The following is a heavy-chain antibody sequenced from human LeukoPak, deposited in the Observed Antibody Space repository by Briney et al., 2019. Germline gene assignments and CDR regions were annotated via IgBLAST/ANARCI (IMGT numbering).Heavy chain of an antibody. CDR3: ARHGDFWSGYYSPPHFDY. Sequence: PSETLSLTCTVSGGSISSSSYYWGWIRQPPGKGLEWIGSIYYSGSTYYNPSLKSRVTISVDTSKNQFSLKLSSVTAADTAVYYYARHGDFWSGYYSPPHFDYWGQGTLVTVSS. CDR2: IYYSGST. D-gene: IGHD3-3*01. V-gene: IGHV4-39*01. J-gene: IGHJ4*02. CDR1: GGSISSSSYY.